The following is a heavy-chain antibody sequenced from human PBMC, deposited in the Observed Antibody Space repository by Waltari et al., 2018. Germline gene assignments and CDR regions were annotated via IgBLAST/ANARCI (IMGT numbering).Heavy chain of an antibody. V-gene: IGHV1-58*02. CDR2: IGGGSGNT. CDR3: AATDRGYYDSSCYYNDGMDV. CDR1: GITFTSSA. Sequence: QMQLVRSGPEANTPPTSVPVSCSASGITFTSSAMQRVRRPRGPRLAWIGWIGGGSGNTNYAQKFQERVTITRDMSTSTDYMELSSLRSEDTDVYYCAATDRGYYDSSCYYNDGMDVWGQGTTVTVSS. J-gene: IGHJ6*02. D-gene: IGHD3-22*01.